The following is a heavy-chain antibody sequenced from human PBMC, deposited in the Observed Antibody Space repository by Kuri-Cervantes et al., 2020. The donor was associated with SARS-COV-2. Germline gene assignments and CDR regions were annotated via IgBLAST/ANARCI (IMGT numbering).Heavy chain of an antibody. V-gene: IGHV1-58*01. CDR1: GFTFTSSA. CDR2: IVVGSGNT. Sequence: SVKVSCKASGFTFTSSAVQWVRQARGQRLEWIGWIVVGSGNTNYAQKFQERVTITRDMSTSTAYMELSSLRPEDTAVYYCAADRGYGDYAKLDYWGQGTLVTVSS. J-gene: IGHJ4*02. D-gene: IGHD4-17*01. CDR3: AADRGYGDYAKLDY.